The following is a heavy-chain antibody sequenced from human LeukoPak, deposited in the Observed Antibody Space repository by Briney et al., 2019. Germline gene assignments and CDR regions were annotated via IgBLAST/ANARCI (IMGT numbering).Heavy chain of an antibody. Sequence: SVKVSCKASGFTFTSSAMQWVRQARGQRLEWIGWIVVASGNTNYAQKFQERVTITRDMSTSTAYMELSSLRSEDTAVYYCAATSTGWYYYMDVWGKGTTVTISS. J-gene: IGHJ6*03. D-gene: IGHD3-9*01. CDR3: AATSTGWYYYMDV. CDR2: IVVASGNT. V-gene: IGHV1-58*02. CDR1: GFTFTSSA.